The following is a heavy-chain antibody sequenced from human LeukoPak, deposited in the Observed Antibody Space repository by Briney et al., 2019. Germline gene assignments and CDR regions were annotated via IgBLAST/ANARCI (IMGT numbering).Heavy chain of an antibody. Sequence: PSQTVSLTCNVSGGSISSGNYWWSWIRQHPGKGLEWIGYIYYSGSTLYNPSLQSRASISVDTSKNQFSLRLNSVTAADTAVYYCAISDGYCSSTTCYNPFDYWGQGTLVTVSS. CDR1: GGSISSGNYW. D-gene: IGHD2-2*02. CDR2: IYYSGST. J-gene: IGHJ4*02. V-gene: IGHV4-31*03. CDR3: AISDGYCSSTTCYNPFDY.